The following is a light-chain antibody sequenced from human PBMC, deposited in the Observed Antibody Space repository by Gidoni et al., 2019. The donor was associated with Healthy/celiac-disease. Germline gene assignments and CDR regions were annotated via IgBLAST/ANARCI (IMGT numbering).Light chain of an antibody. CDR2: DAS. J-gene: IGKJ1*01. CDR1: QSVSSS. CDR3: QQRSNWPPWT. V-gene: IGKV3-11*01. Sequence: EIVLTQSPATLSLSPGERATLSCRASQSVSSSLAWYQQKPGQVPRLLIYDASTRATGIPARFSGSGSGTDFTLTISSLEPEDFAVYYCQQRSNWPPWTFGQGTKVEIK.